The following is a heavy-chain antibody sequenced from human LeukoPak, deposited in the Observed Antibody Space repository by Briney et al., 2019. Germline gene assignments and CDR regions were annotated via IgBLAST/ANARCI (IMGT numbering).Heavy chain of an antibody. CDR3: ARAGHSSGWPYYFDY. CDR1: GFTFSSSW. D-gene: IGHD6-19*01. CDR2: INQDGSEK. Sequence: PGGSLRLSCAASGFTFSSSWMNWVRQAPGRGLEWVATINQDGSEKYYVDSLKGRFTISRDNAKNSLYLQMNSLRADDTAVYYCARAGHSSGWPYYFDYWGQGTLVTVSS. J-gene: IGHJ4*02. V-gene: IGHV3-7*02.